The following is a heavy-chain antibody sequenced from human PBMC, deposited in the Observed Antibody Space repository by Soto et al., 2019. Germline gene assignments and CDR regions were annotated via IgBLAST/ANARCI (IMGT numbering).Heavy chain of an antibody. J-gene: IGHJ6*02. CDR2: IVPMLGTP. Sequence: QVQLVQSGAEVKEPGSSVRVSCKASGGTFDNFIMNWVRQTPGQGLEWMGGIVPMLGTPTYAEKFKGRVTISATRTTSTMYMAGTSVRSEDTAIYSCSRSGTYTSSLSYYSGMAVGGQGTTVTVSS. CDR1: GGTFDNFI. CDR3: SRSGTYTSSLSYYSGMAV. V-gene: IGHV1-69*06. D-gene: IGHD6-25*01.